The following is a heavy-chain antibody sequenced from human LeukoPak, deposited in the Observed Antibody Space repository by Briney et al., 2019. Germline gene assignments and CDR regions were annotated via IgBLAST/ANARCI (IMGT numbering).Heavy chain of an antibody. Sequence: RGSLRLSCAASGFSFSDYTMNWVRLAPGKGLEWVSSISGSSNYIYYADSVKGRFTISRGNAKNSLYLQMNSLRVEDTAVYYCARDESGDNDAFDIWGRGTMVTVSS. CDR3: ARDESGDNDAFDI. V-gene: IGHV3-21*01. J-gene: IGHJ3*02. CDR1: GFSFSDYT. D-gene: IGHD2-21*01. CDR2: ISGSSNYI.